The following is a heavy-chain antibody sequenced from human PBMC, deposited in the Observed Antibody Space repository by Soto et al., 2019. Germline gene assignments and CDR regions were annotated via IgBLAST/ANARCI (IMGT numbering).Heavy chain of an antibody. D-gene: IGHD4-4*01. J-gene: IGHJ5*02. Sequence: QGQLVQSGAEVKKPGASVKVSCKASGYTFTDYDISWVRQAPGQGLEWMGGISVDNGNTKYVESLQGRVTMTTDTSSSTAYLEVRSLRSDDTAVYYCARTSVSNSNWFDPWGQETLVAVSS. CDR2: ISVDNGNT. CDR1: GYTFTDYD. V-gene: IGHV1-18*01. CDR3: ARTSVSNSNWFDP.